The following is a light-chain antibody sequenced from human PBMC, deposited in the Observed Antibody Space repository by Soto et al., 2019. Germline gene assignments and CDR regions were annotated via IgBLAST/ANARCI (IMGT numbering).Light chain of an antibody. CDR3: VAWDDSLTGFV. V-gene: IGLV1-44*01. Sequence: QSVLTQPPSASGTPGQRVTISCSGSSSNIGSNSVSWYQNLPGAAPRLLICANTQRPSGVPDRFSGSKSGTSDSLAISGLQSEDEAAYYCVAWDDSLTGFVFGTGTKLTVL. CDR1: SSNIGSNS. CDR2: ANT. J-gene: IGLJ1*01.